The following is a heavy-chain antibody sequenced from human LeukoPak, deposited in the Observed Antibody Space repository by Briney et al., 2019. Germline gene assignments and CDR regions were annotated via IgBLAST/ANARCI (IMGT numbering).Heavy chain of an antibody. D-gene: IGHD7-27*01. CDR2: IIPIFGTA. Sequence: SVKVSCKASGGTFSSYAISWVRQAPGQGLEWMGGIIPIFGTANYAQKFQGRVTITADESTSTAYMELSSLRAEDTAVYYCARDRRKWGYYGMDVWGQGTTVTVSS. V-gene: IGHV1-69*01. J-gene: IGHJ6*02. CDR3: ARDRRKWGYYGMDV. CDR1: GGTFSSYA.